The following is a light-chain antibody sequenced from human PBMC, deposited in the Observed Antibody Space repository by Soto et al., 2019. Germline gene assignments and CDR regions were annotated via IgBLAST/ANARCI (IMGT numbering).Light chain of an antibody. CDR3: SAYTSSSTPYV. V-gene: IGLV2-14*01. Sequence: QSVLTQPASVSGSPGQSITISCPGTSSDVGGCNYVSWYQQHPVKAPQLMIYDVTNRPSGVSDRFSGSKSGNTASLTISGLQAEDEAYYYCSAYTSSSTPYVFGTGTKVTVL. CDR2: DVT. J-gene: IGLJ1*01. CDR1: SSDVGGCNY.